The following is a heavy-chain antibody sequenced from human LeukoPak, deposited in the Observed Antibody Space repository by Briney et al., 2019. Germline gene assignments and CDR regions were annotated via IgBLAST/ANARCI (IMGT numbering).Heavy chain of an antibody. J-gene: IGHJ4*02. Sequence: PGGSLRLSCAASGFTFSSYAISWVRQAPGQGLEWMGGIIPIFGTANYAQKFQGRVTITADESTSTAYMELSSLRSEDTAVYYCARRTYGGYVDYWGQGTLVTVSS. CDR1: GFTFSSYA. V-gene: IGHV1-69*01. CDR3: ARRTYGGYVDY. D-gene: IGHD2-8*01. CDR2: IIPIFGTA.